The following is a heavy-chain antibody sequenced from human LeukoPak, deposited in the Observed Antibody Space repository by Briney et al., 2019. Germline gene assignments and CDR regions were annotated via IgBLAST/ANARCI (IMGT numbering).Heavy chain of an antibody. J-gene: IGHJ4*02. D-gene: IGHD1-26*01. CDR3: AACTTGSYYYFDS. V-gene: IGHV3-23*01. Sequence: GGSLRLSCAASEFTFRSYAMSWVRQAPGKGLEWVSVISDSGGSTYYADSVKGRFTISRDNSKNTLYLHMNSLRADDTAVYFCAACTTGSYYYFDSWGQGALVTVSS. CDR2: ISDSGGST. CDR1: EFTFRSYA.